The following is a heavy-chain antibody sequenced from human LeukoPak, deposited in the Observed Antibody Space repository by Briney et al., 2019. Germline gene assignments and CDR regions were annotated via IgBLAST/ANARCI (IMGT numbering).Heavy chain of an antibody. V-gene: IGHV1-69*13. CDR3: ARVNCGGDCYSDRGAFDI. Sequence: ASVKVSCKASGGTFSSYTITWVRQAPGQGLEWMGGIIPIFGTADYAQKFQGRVTITADESTSTAYMELSSVRSKDTAVYYCARVNCGGDCYSDRGAFDIWGQGTMVTVSS. CDR1: GGTFSSYT. CDR2: IIPIFGTA. D-gene: IGHD2-21*02. J-gene: IGHJ3*02.